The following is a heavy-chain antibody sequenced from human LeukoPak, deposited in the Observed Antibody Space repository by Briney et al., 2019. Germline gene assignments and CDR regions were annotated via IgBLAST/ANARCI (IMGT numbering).Heavy chain of an antibody. D-gene: IGHD6-13*01. CDR3: ARGLLAAAGIDY. Sequence: GGSLRLSCAASGFNFSNYWMHWVRQAPGKGLVWVSRIKSDGSSTSYADSVKGRFTISRDNAKNTLYLQMNSLGAEDTAVYYCARGLLAAAGIDYWGQGALVTVSS. J-gene: IGHJ4*02. CDR2: IKSDGSST. CDR1: GFNFSNYW. V-gene: IGHV3-74*01.